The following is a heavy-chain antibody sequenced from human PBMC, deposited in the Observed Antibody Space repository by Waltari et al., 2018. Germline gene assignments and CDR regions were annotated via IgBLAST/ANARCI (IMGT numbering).Heavy chain of an antibody. D-gene: IGHD2-21*02. Sequence: QVQLQESGPRLVKPSETLSLICTVSGGSISSYYWSWIRQPPGKGLDWIGYIYYTGSTNFNPSLKSRVTMSVDTSKNQFSLKLSSVTAADTAVYYWARGGGGDWEWFDPWGQGTLVTVSS. CDR2: IYYTGST. CDR1: GGSISSYY. V-gene: IGHV4-59*01. CDR3: ARGGGGDWEWFDP. J-gene: IGHJ5*02.